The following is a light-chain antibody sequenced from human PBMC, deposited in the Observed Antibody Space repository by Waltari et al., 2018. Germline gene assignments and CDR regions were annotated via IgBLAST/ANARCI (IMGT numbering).Light chain of an antibody. V-gene: IGKV3-11*01. CDR1: QIVTRY. Sequence: IVLTQSPATLSLSPGERATLSCRASQIVTRYLAWYQQKPGQAPRLLISDASNRAAGIPARFSGSGFETDFTLTISSLEPEDSAVYYCQRRSSWPSFGGGTKVEIK. CDR2: DAS. J-gene: IGKJ4*01. CDR3: QRRSSWPS.